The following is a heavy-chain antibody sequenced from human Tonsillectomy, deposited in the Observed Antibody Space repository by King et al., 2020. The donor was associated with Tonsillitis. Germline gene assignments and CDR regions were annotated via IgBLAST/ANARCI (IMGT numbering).Heavy chain of an antibody. D-gene: IGHD1-26*01. CDR2: INHDGSAK. Sequence: QLVQSGGGLVQPGGSLRLSCAVSGFTFSSSWMSWVRQAPGKGLEGVANINHDGSAKYYVDSVKGRFTISRDNAKNSLYLQMNSLRAEDTAVYYCAKDSYSKADYWGQGTLVTVSS. CDR1: GFTFSSSW. CDR3: AKDSYSKADY. V-gene: IGHV3-7*01. J-gene: IGHJ4*02.